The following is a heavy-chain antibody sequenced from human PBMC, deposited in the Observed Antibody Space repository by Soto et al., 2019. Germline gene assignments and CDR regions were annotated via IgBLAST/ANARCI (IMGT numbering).Heavy chain of an antibody. J-gene: IGHJ5*02. D-gene: IGHD5-12*01. V-gene: IGHV4-30-4*01. Sequence: PSETLSLTCSVSGASVAGGSYYWSWVRQPPGKVLEWIGYIPSRGRPFYNPSLTSRGTISADTSKNQLSLQLTSVTAADTAVYYCARDTYSGYDFGLWGQGTLVTVSS. CDR1: GASVAGGSYY. CDR2: IPSRGRP. CDR3: ARDTYSGYDFGL.